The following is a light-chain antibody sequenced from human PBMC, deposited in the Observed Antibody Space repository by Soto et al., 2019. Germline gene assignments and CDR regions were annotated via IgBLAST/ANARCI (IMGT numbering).Light chain of an antibody. CDR3: QQYNNWPYT. Sequence: EIVMTQSPATLSVSPGERATLSCKASQSVNSYLAWYQQKPGQSPRLLIYTASNRATGVPARFSGSGSGTQFTLTINSLQSEDFAVYHCQQYNNWPYTFGQGTKVDI. J-gene: IGKJ2*01. CDR1: QSVNSY. CDR2: TAS. V-gene: IGKV3-15*01.